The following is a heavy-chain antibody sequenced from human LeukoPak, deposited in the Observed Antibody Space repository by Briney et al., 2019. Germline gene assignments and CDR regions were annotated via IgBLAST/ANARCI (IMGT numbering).Heavy chain of an antibody. CDR1: GGSISSSSYY. CDR3: AKAPPSSYSYYYGMDV. D-gene: IGHD6-13*01. J-gene: IGHJ6*02. CDR2: ISGSGGST. Sequence: ETLSLTCTVSGGSISSSSYYWGWIRQPPGKGLEWVSAISGSGGSTYYADSVKGRFTISRDISKNTLYLQMNSLRAEDTAVYYCAKAPPSSYSYYYGMDVWGQGTTVTVSS. V-gene: IGHV3-23*01.